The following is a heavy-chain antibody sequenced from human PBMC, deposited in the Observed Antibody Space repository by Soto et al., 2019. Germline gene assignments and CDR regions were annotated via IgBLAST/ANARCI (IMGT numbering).Heavy chain of an antibody. CDR2: MYYSGST. CDR3: EVVDSNGNWFDP. J-gene: IGHJ5*02. V-gene: IGHV4-39*01. CDR1: GGSISSSDFY. Sequence: QLQLQESGPGLVKPSETLSLTCTVSGGSISSSDFYWGWLRQTPGKGLEFIGSMYYSGSTYYNPSLKGRRTISVDTSKNQFTLKLISVTAAATAVYYCEVVDSNGNWFDPWGEGALVTVSS. D-gene: IGHD6-25*01.